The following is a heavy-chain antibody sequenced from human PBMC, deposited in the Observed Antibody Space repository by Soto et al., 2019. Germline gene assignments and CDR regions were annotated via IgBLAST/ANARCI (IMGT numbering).Heavy chain of an antibody. CDR3: ARDPPHTAMVENDDY. CDR2: ISSSSSYI. CDR1: GFTFSSYS. V-gene: IGHV3-21*01. Sequence: EVQLVESGGGLVKPGGSLRLSCAASGFTFSSYSMNWVRQAPGKGLEWVSSISSSSSYIYSADSVKGRFTISRDNAKNSLYLQKNSLRAEDTAVYYWARDPPHTAMVENDDYGGQGTLVTVSS. D-gene: IGHD5-18*01. J-gene: IGHJ4*02.